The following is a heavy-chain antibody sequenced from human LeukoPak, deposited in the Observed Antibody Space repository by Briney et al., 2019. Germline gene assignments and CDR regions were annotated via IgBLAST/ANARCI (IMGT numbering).Heavy chain of an antibody. CDR3: EKDVGGNAPRAFDI. CDR1: GLTFYDYA. CDR2: ISGDGGST. Sequence: PGGSLRLSCAASGLTFYDYAMHWVRQAPGKGLEWVSLISGDGGSTYYADSVKGRFTISRDNSKNSLYLQMNSLRTEDTALYYCEKDVGGNAPRAFDIWGQGTMVTVSS. D-gene: IGHD4-23*01. V-gene: IGHV3-43*02. J-gene: IGHJ3*02.